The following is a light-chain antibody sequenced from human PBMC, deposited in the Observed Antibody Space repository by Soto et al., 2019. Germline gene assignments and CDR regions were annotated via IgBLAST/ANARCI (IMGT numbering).Light chain of an antibody. CDR1: QSISSW. CDR2: DAS. Sequence: DIQMTQSPSTLSASVGDRVTITCRASQSISSWLAWYQQKPGKAPKLLIYDASSLESGVPSRFSGSGSGTEFTLTSSSLQPDEFATYYCQQYNSYSGTFGQGTKVEIK. J-gene: IGKJ1*01. V-gene: IGKV1-5*01. CDR3: QQYNSYSGT.